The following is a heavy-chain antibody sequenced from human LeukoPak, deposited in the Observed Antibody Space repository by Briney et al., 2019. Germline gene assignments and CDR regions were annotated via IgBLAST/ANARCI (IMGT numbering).Heavy chain of an antibody. CDR2: INHSGST. CDR3: ARVLDSSGYYYGFDP. CDR1: GGSFSGYY. D-gene: IGHD3-22*01. V-gene: IGHV4-34*01. Sequence: SETLSLTCAVYGGSFSGYYWSWIRQPSGKGLEWIGEINHSGSTNYNPSLKSRVTISVDTSKNQFSLKLSSVTAADTAVYYCARVLDSSGYYYGFDPWGQGTLVTVSS. J-gene: IGHJ5*02.